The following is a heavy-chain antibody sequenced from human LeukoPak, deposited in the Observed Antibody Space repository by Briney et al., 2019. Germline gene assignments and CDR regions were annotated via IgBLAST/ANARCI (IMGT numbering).Heavy chain of an antibody. CDR3: ARGNIVGVSAASRTGFNI. CDR2: MNPSSGDT. J-gene: IGHJ3*02. D-gene: IGHD1-26*01. Sequence: GASVKVSCKASGYSFTDYYMHWVRQAPGQGLEWMGWMNPSSGDTNDAQKFQGRVTMTRDTSISTAYMEMSRLTSDDTAVYYCARGNIVGVSAASRTGFNIWGQGTMVAVSS. CDR1: GYSFTDYY. V-gene: IGHV1-2*02.